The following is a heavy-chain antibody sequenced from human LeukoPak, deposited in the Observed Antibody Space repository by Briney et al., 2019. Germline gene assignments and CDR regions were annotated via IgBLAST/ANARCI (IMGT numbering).Heavy chain of an antibody. CDR2: IDTSGST. D-gene: IGHD3-22*01. CDR3: ARSPMTPNDSSGYFDY. Sequence: SETLSLTCTVSGGSISRGSYYWSWIRQPAGKGLEWIGRIDTSGSTNYNPSLRSRVTISLDTSKNLFSLTLSSVTAADTAVYYCARSPMTPNDSSGYFDYWGQGTLVTVSS. V-gene: IGHV4-61*02. CDR1: GGSISRGSYY. J-gene: IGHJ4*02.